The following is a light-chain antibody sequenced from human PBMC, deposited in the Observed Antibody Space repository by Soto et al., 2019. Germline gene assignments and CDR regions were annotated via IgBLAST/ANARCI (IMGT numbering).Light chain of an antibody. CDR1: SSDVGGYNH. Sequence: QAVVTQPASVSGSPGQSITISCTGTSSDVGGYNHVSWYQHSPGKAPKLILFAVSDRPSGVSHRFSGSKSGNTASLTISGLQAEDEAEYYCCSYTSLSTVVFGGGTKLTVL. V-gene: IGLV2-14*01. CDR3: CSYTSLSTVV. CDR2: AVS. J-gene: IGLJ2*01.